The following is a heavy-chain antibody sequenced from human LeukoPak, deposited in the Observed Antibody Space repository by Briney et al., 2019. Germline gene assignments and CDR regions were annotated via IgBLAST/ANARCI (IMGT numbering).Heavy chain of an antibody. Sequence: PGGSLRLSCAGSGFPFSHYAMHWVRQAPGKGLEWVSSISSSSSYIYYADSVRGRFSISRDNSENTLYLQMNSLRAEDTATYYCVKNGGSWSPRFDPWGQGTLVTVSS. CDR1: GFPFSHYA. CDR2: ISSSSSYI. J-gene: IGHJ5*02. V-gene: IGHV3-21*04. CDR3: VKNGGSWSPRFDP. D-gene: IGHD4-23*01.